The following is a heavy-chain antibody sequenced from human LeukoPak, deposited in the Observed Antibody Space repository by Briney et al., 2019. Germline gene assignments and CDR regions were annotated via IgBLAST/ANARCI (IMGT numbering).Heavy chain of an antibody. CDR1: GYSVSSGYY. CDR2: IYHSGST. Sequence: SETLSLTCTVSGYSVSSGYYWGWIRQTPGKGLEWIGNIYHSGSTYYNPSLKSRVTISVDTSTNQFSLKLSSVTAADTAVYYCARVPGYSSGRDYYYYMDVWGKGTTVTVSS. CDR3: ARVPGYSSGRDYYYYMDV. V-gene: IGHV4-38-2*02. J-gene: IGHJ6*03. D-gene: IGHD6-19*01.